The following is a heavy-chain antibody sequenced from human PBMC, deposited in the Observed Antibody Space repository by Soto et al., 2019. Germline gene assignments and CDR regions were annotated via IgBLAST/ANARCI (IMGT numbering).Heavy chain of an antibody. V-gene: IGHV4-61*01. Sequence: QVQLQESGPGLVKPSETLSLTCTVSGGSVSSGSYYWSWIRQPPGKGLEWIGYIYYSGSTNYNPSLKSLFTISVDTSKNQFSLKLSSVTAADTAVYYCARESRDYYGMDVWGQGTTVTVSS. J-gene: IGHJ6*02. CDR2: IYYSGST. CDR1: GGSVSSGSYY. CDR3: ARESRDYYGMDV.